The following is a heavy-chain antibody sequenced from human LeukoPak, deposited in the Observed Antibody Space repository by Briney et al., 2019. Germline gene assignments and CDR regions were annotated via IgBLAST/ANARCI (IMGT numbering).Heavy chain of an antibody. Sequence: PSETLSLTCAVYGGSFSGYYWSWIRQPPGKGLEWIGEINHSGSTNYNPSLKSRVTISVDTSKNQFSLKLSSVTAADTAVYYCARGRYSSGWRYFDYWGQRTLVTVSS. J-gene: IGHJ4*02. CDR3: ARGRYSSGWRYFDY. V-gene: IGHV4-34*01. CDR1: GGSFSGYY. CDR2: INHSGST. D-gene: IGHD6-19*01.